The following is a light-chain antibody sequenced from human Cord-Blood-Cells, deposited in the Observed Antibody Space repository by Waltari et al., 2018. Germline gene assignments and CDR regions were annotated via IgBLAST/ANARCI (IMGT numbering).Light chain of an antibody. V-gene: IGLV4-60*03. CDR1: SGHSSLI. CDR2: LEGSGSY. J-gene: IGLJ3*02. Sequence: QPVLTQSSSASASLGSSLKLTCTLSSGHSSLIIAWHQQQPGKAPRYLMKLEGSGSYNKGSGVPDRFSGSSSGADRYLTISNRQSEDEADYYCETWDSNTRVFGGGTKLTVL. CDR3: ETWDSNTRV.